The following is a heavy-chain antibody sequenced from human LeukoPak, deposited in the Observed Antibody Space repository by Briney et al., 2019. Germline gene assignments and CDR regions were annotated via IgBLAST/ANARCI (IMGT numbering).Heavy chain of an antibody. Sequence: PSESLSLTCAVSAYSISSGYDWGCIRQPPGKGLEGMGRIYHSGITSDTPSLKSRVPISVHTTRNQCSVELGSVSAVATSVCESAREGNREARHQHSESDPWGERTPVSAS. CDR3: AREGNREARHQHSESDP. CDR1: AYSISSGYD. CDR2: IYHSGIT. V-gene: IGHV4-38-2*02. J-gene: IGHJ5*02. D-gene: IGHD1-26*01.